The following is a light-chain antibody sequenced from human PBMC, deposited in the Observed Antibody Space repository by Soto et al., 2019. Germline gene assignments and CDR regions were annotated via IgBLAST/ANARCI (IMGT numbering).Light chain of an antibody. Sequence: QSALTQPRSVSGSPGQSVTTSCTGTSCDVGDYNQVPRYQHHPGKAPKLIIYDVCKWPSGVPGRFSSFKSGNSASPTISALQADDEAIYYCCSYTFRYSFVFGSGTKVTVL. CDR1: SCDVGDYNQ. CDR3: CSYTFRYSFV. CDR2: DVC. V-gene: IGLV2-11*01. J-gene: IGLJ1*01.